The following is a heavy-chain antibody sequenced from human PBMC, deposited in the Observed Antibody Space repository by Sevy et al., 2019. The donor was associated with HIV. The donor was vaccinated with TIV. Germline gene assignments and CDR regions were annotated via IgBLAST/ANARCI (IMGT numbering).Heavy chain of an antibody. CDR2: ISHDGSYR. CDR3: AKNRPPGGSYFSRHGMDV. D-gene: IGHD3-16*01. CDR1: GFTFSTYD. V-gene: IGHV3-30*18. Sequence: GGYLRLSCAASGFTFSTYDMHWVRQAPGKGLEWVAIISHDGSYRYYADSVRGRFSMSRDSSKNTLYLQMSGLSIEDTAVYYCAKNRPPGGSYFSRHGMDVWGRGTTVTVSS. J-gene: IGHJ6*02.